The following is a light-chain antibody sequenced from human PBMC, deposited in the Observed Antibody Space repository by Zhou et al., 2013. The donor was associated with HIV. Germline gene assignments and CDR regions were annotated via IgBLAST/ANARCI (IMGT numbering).Light chain of an antibody. CDR2: DAS. J-gene: IGKJ5*01. Sequence: IHLTQSPSSLSPSIGDRVTITCRASQGISRALAWYQQKPEKPPKVLIYDASSLKSGVPSRFSGSGSGTDFTLTISSLQPEDFATYYCQQFDSYPITFGQGTRL. CDR1: QGISRA. CDR3: QQFDSYPIT. V-gene: IGKV1-13*02.